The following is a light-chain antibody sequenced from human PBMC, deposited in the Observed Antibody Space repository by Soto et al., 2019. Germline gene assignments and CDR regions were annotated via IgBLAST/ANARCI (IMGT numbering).Light chain of an antibody. CDR3: QQYDNWPKT. CDR1: QSISDN. V-gene: IGKV3-15*01. J-gene: IGKJ1*01. Sequence: EIVMTQSPATLSVSPGERATLSCRASQSISDNLAWYQQKPGQAPRLLIYAASTRATGIPARISGSGSGTEFTLPISSLQSEDFAVYYCQQYDNWPKTFGQGTKVEIK. CDR2: AAS.